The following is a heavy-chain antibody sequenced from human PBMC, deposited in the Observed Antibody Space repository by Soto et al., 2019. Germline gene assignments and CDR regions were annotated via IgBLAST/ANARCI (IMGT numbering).Heavy chain of an antibody. CDR1: GFTFSSYG. V-gene: IGHV3-30*18. CDR3: AKVGKPAAIQYYFDY. Sequence: QVQLVESGGGVVQPGRSLRLSCAASGFTFSSYGMHWVRQAPGKGLEWVAVISYDGSNKYYADSVKGRFTISRDNSKNTRYLQMNSLRAEDTAVYYCAKVGKPAAIQYYFDYWCQGTMVTVSS. J-gene: IGHJ4*02. CDR2: ISYDGSNK. D-gene: IGHD2-2*02.